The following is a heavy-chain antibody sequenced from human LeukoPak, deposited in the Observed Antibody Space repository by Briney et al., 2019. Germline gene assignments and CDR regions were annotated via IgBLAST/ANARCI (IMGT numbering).Heavy chain of an antibody. D-gene: IGHD1-26*01. Sequence: GGSLRLSCAASGFTFSTYSMNWVRQAPGKGLEWVSSISSSSSYIYYADSVKGRFTISRDNAKNSLYLQMNSLRAEDTAVYYCAKDRDVYGWSYPLDYWGQGTLVTVSS. V-gene: IGHV3-21*04. CDR2: ISSSSSYI. CDR1: GFTFSTYS. CDR3: AKDRDVYGWSYPLDY. J-gene: IGHJ4*02.